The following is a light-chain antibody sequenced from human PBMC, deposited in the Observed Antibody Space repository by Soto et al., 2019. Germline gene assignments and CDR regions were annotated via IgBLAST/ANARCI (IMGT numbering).Light chain of an antibody. Sequence: DIQMTQSPSSLSASVGDRVTITCRASQDIRSDLGWFQQKPGKAPKRLIYAASTLESGVPSRFSGSRSGTEFTLTISSLQPEDFATYYCLQHNSYPFNFGPGTKVVIK. V-gene: IGKV1-17*01. CDR3: LQHNSYPFN. CDR1: QDIRSD. CDR2: AAS. J-gene: IGKJ3*01.